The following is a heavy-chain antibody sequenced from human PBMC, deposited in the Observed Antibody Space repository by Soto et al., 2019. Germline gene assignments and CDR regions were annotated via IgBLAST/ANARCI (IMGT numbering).Heavy chain of an antibody. D-gene: IGHD2-15*01. CDR2: IIPIFGTA. CDR1: GGTFSSYA. V-gene: IGHV1-69*01. CDR3: ASAVYCSGGSCYTLYWGPGAFDI. J-gene: IGHJ3*02. Sequence: QVQLVQSGAEVKKPGSSVKVSCKASGGTFSSYAISWVRQAPGQGLEWMGGIIPIFGTANYAQKFQGRVTITADESTSTAYMELSSLRSEDTAVYYCASAVYCSGGSCYTLYWGPGAFDIWGQGTMVTVSS.